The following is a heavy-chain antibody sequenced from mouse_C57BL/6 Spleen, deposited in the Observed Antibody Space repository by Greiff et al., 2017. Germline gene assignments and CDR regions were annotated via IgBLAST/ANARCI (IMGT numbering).Heavy chain of an antibody. CDR2: ISNGGGST. CDR3: ARGDSSYPFDY. D-gene: IGHD1-1*01. V-gene: IGHV5-12*01. Sequence: EVQRVESGGGLVQPGGSLKLSCAASGFTFSDYYMYWVRQTPEKRLEWVAYISNGGGSTYYPDTVKGRFTISRDNAKNTLYLQMSRLQSEDTAMYYCARGDSSYPFDYWGQGTTLTVSS. J-gene: IGHJ2*01. CDR1: GFTFSDYY.